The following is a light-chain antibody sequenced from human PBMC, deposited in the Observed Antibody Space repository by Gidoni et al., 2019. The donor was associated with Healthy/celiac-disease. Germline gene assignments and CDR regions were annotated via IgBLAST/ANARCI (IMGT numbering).Light chain of an antibody. Sequence: QSALTQPASVSGSPGQSITISCTGTSSDVGSYNLVSWYQQHPSKAPKLMIYEVSKLPSGGSNRFSGSKSGNTASLTISGLQAEDEADYYCCSYAGSSTLVFGGGTKLTVL. J-gene: IGLJ2*01. CDR1: SSDVGSYNL. V-gene: IGLV2-23*02. CDR2: EVS. CDR3: CSYAGSSTLV.